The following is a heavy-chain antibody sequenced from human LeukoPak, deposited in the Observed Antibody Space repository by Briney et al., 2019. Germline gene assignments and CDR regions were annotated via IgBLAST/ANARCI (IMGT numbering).Heavy chain of an antibody. CDR3: ARVMRRFGEYGGAFDI. J-gene: IGHJ3*02. Sequence: SETRSLTCTVSGGSISMYYWSGIRQPAGKRLKWIGRVYTRGRTNYKPSLKSRVNMSVGTSKNQFSLKLSSVTAADTAVYYCARVMRRFGEYGGAFDIWGQGTMVTVSS. CDR2: VYTRGRT. D-gene: IGHD3-10*01. CDR1: GGSISMYY. V-gene: IGHV4-4*07.